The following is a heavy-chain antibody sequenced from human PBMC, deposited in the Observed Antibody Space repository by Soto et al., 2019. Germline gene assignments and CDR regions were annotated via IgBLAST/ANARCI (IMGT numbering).Heavy chain of an antibody. V-gene: IGHV3-33*03. Sequence: QEQLVESGGGVVQPGMSLRLSCEGSGFTFRRHGMHWVRQSPGKGLEWLAVIWYDGSEQYYADSVKGRFIISRDNSKNMLYLQLNTLTGEDTAVDYCARWSNHKVVDPWGQGTMVTVS. CDR2: IWYDGSEQ. J-gene: IGHJ5*02. CDR1: GFTFRRHG. CDR3: ARWSNHKVVDP. D-gene: IGHD2-8*02.